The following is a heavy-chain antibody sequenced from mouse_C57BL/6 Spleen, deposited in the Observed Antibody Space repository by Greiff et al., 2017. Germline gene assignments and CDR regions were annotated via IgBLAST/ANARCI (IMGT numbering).Heavy chain of an antibody. CDR1: GYTFTSYW. CDR3: ARGPLLNYGSTYDAMDY. J-gene: IGHJ4*01. Sequence: QVQLQQPGAELVRPGSSVKLSCTASGYTFTSYWMHWVKQRPIQGLEWIGNIDPSDSETHYTQTFKDTATLTVDKSSSTAYMQLSSLTSEDSAVXYCARGPLLNYGSTYDAMDYWGQGTSVTVSS. V-gene: IGHV1-52*01. D-gene: IGHD1-1*01. CDR2: IDPSDSET.